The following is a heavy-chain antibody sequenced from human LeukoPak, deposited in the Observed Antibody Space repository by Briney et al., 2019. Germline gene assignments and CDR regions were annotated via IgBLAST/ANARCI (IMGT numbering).Heavy chain of an antibody. Sequence: ASVKVSCKASGGTFSSYAISWVRQAPGQGLEWMGRIIPILGIANYAQKFQGRVTITADKSTSTAYMELSSLRSEDTAVYYCAKNWGSDYYGMDVWGQGTTVTVSS. V-gene: IGHV1-69*04. CDR3: AKNWGSDYYGMDV. J-gene: IGHJ6*02. D-gene: IGHD7-27*01. CDR2: IIPILGIA. CDR1: GGTFSSYA.